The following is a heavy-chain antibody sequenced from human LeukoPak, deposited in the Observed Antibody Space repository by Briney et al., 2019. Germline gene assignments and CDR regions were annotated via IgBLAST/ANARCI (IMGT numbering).Heavy chain of an antibody. J-gene: IGHJ4*02. CDR2: IKQDGSEK. CDR1: GFTFSSYW. D-gene: IGHD5-18*01. V-gene: IGHV3-7*03. Sequence: PGGSLRLSCAASGFTFSSYWMSWVRQAPGKGLEWVANIKQDGSEKYYVDSVKGRFTISRDNAKNSLYLQMNSLRAEDTAVYYCARTLRYSYLKAAGISFDYWGQGTLVTVSS. CDR3: ARTLRYSYLKAAGISFDY.